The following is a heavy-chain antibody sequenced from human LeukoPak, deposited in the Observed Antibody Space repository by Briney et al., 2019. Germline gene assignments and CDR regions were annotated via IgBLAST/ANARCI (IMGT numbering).Heavy chain of an antibody. CDR3: AKSGLNRFDY. CDR2: IYSGGST. V-gene: IGHV3-53*01. J-gene: IGHJ4*02. Sequence: QSGGSLRLSCAASGFNVSNNYMNWVRQAPGKGLEWVSVIYSGGSTYYADSVKGRFTISRDNSKNTLYLQMNSLRAEDTAVYYCAKSGLNRFDYWGQGTLVTVSS. CDR1: GFNVSNNY. D-gene: IGHD2-15*01.